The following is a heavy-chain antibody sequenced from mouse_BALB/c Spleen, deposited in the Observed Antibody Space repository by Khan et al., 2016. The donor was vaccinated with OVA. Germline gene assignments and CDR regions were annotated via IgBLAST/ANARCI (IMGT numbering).Heavy chain of an antibody. J-gene: IGHJ4*01. CDR3: ARGDYYNRTCYAMDY. CDR1: GYTFTSYW. D-gene: IGHD1-1*01. V-gene: IGHV1S41*01. CDR2: IAPGSGSI. Sequence: DLVKPGASVKLSCKASGYTFTSYWINWIKQRPGQGLEWIGRIAPGSGSIHYNEIFKGKATLTVDTSSSAAYIQLSSLSYEGSAVYFGARGDYYNRTCYAMDYWDQGTSVTITS.